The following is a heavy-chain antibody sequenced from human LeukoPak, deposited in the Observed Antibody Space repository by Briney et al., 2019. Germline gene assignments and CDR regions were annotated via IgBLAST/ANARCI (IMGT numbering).Heavy chain of an antibody. D-gene: IGHD6-19*01. CDR1: GFTFSSYA. CDR3: AREAVAGLYFDY. CDR2: ISYDGSNK. Sequence: RSLRLSCAASGFTFSSYAMHWVRQAPGKGLEWVAVISYDGSNKYYADSVKGRFTISRDNSKNTLYLQMNSLRAEDTAVYYCAREAVAGLYFDYWGQGTLVTVSS. V-gene: IGHV3-30-3*01. J-gene: IGHJ4*02.